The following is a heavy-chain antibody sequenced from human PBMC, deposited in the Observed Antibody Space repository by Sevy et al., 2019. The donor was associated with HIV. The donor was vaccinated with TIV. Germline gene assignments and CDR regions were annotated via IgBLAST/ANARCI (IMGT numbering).Heavy chain of an antibody. Sequence: GGSLRLSCAASGFSFSSYDMHWVRQAPGMGLEGVSVIHSDDTTYHADSVKDRFTISRDNFKNTLYLHMSSLRAEDTAVYYCARGKSGYGYALNYWGQGTLVTVSS. J-gene: IGHJ4*02. CDR1: GFSFSSYD. CDR3: ARGKSGYGYALNY. CDR2: IHSDDTT. D-gene: IGHD5-18*01. V-gene: IGHV3-66*01.